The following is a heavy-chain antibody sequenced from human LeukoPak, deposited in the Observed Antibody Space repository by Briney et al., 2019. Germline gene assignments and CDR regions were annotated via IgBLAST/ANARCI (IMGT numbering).Heavy chain of an antibody. Sequence: SVKVSCKASGGTFSTYTISWVRQAPGQGLEWMGGVTPIVGKPNYSQQFRGRVTITTDESSSTAYMELSSLRSEDTAVYYCARASVMRSDSGGHYLGEGGFNYWGQGTLVTVSS. CDR1: GGTFSTYT. J-gene: IGHJ4*02. D-gene: IGHD3-22*01. CDR3: ARASVMRSDSGGHYLGEGGFNY. V-gene: IGHV1-69*16. CDR2: VTPIVGKP.